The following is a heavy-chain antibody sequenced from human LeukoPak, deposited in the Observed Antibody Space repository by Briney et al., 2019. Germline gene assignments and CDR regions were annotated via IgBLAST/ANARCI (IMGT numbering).Heavy chain of an antibody. D-gene: IGHD6-6*01. V-gene: IGHV3-21*01. CDR3: AREVGGYSSSSTSD. Sequence: GGSLRLSCAASGFTFSSHSMTWVRQAPGKGLEWVSSISSSSDYIYHADPVKGRFTISRDNGKNSLYLQMNSLRGEDTAMYYCAREVGGYSSSSTSDWGQGTLVTVSS. J-gene: IGHJ4*02. CDR1: GFTFSSHS. CDR2: ISSSSDYI.